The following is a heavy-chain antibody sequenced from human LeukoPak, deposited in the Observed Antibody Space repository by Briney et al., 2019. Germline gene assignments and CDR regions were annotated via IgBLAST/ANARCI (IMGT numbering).Heavy chain of an antibody. CDR3: ARIRGPRDYYFDY. D-gene: IGHD3-10*01. J-gene: IGHJ4*02. Sequence: SETLSLTCTVSGGSISSYYWSWIRQPPGKGLEWIGYIYYSGSTNYNPSLKSRVTISVDTSKNQFSLKLSSVTAADTAVYYCARIRGPRDYYFDYWGQGTLVTVSP. CDR2: IYYSGST. CDR1: GGSISSYY. V-gene: IGHV4-59*08.